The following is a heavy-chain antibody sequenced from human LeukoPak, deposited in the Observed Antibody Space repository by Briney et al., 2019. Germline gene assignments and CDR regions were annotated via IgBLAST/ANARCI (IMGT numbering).Heavy chain of an antibody. CDR3: ARDPRAAAGLDYYYGMDV. CDR1: GGSISSYY. Sequence: SETLSLTCTVSGGSISSYYWSWIRQPPGKGLEWIGYIYYSGSTNYHPSLKSRVTISVDTSKNQFSLKLSSVTAADTAVYYCARDPRAAAGLDYYYGMDVWGKGTTVTVSS. V-gene: IGHV4-59*01. J-gene: IGHJ6*04. D-gene: IGHD6-13*01. CDR2: IYYSGST.